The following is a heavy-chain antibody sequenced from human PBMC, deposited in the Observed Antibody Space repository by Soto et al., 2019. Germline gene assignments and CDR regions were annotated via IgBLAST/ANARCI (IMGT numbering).Heavy chain of an antibody. J-gene: IGHJ4*02. CDR3: ARGSQVVAAFSPFDY. CDR1: GYTFTGYY. D-gene: IGHD2-15*01. CDR2: INPNSGGT. Sequence: QVQLVQSGAEVKKPGASVKVSCKASGYTFTGYYMHWVRQAPGQGLEWMGWINPNSGGTNYSQKFQGWVTMTRDTSISTAYMELSRLRSDDTAVYYCARGSQVVAAFSPFDYWGQGTLVTVSS. V-gene: IGHV1-2*04.